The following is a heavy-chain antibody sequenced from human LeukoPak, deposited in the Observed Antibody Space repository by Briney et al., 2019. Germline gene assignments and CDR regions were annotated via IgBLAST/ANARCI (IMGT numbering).Heavy chain of an antibody. V-gene: IGHV3-23*01. CDR2: ISGSGGST. D-gene: IGHD3-22*01. Sequence: GGSLRLSCAASGFTFSSYAMSWVRQAPGKGLEWVSAISGSGGSTYYADSVKGRFTISRDNSKNTLYLQMNSLRAEDTAVYCCAKDLHPYYYDSSGYYYQGYWGQGTLVTVSS. CDR1: GFTFSSYA. CDR3: AKDLHPYYYDSSGYYYQGY. J-gene: IGHJ4*02.